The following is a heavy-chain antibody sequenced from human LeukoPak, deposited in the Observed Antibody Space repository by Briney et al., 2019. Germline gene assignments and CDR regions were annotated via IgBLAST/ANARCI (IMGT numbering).Heavy chain of an antibody. D-gene: IGHD6-13*01. CDR3: ARTTLGAAASPGRVAFDI. V-gene: IGHV4-38-2*02. Sequence: PSETLSLTCTVSGYSISSGYYWGWIRQPPGKGLEWIGSIYHSGSTYYNPSLKSRVTISVDTSKNQFSLKLSSVTAADTAVYYCARTTLGAAASPGRVAFDIWGQGTMVTVSS. CDR2: IYHSGST. CDR1: GYSISSGYY. J-gene: IGHJ3*02.